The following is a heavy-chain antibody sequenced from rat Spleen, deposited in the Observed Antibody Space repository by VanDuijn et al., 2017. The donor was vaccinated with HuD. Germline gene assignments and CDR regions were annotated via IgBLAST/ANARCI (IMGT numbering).Heavy chain of an antibody. D-gene: IGHD1-6*01. CDR2: ISYDGSST. Sequence: EVQLVESGGGLVQPGRSLKLSCAVSGFTFKNYVMAWVRQAPTKGLEWVATISYDGSSTYYRDSVKGRFTISRDNAKSTLYLQMDSRRSEDTATYYCARHDPIDGYYFDYWGQGVMVTVSS. V-gene: IGHV5-29*01. CDR3: ARHDPIDGYYFDY. CDR1: GFTFKNYV. J-gene: IGHJ2*01.